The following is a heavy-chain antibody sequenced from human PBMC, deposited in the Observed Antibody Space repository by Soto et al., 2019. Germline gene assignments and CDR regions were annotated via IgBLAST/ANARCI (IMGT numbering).Heavy chain of an antibody. J-gene: IGHJ4*02. CDR2: ISAHNDNT. CDR3: ARGRYGDY. Sequence: QVHLVQSGAEVKKPGASVKVSCKCSGYTFTSYGITWVRQAPGQGLEWMGWISAHNDNTDYAQKLQGRVTVTRDTPTSTAYIELRSLRSDDTAVYYCARGRYGDYWGQGALVTVSS. CDR1: GYTFTSYG. D-gene: IGHD1-1*01. V-gene: IGHV1-18*01.